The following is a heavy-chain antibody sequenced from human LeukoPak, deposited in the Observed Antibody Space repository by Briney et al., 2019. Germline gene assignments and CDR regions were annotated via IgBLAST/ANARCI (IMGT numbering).Heavy chain of an antibody. CDR1: GFTFSNAW. Sequence: PGGSLRLSCAASGFTFSNAWMSWVRQAPGKGPERVSRIKSKTDGGRTDYAAPVKGRFTISRDDSKNTLYLQMNSLKTEDTAVYYCTTDFWEVCSGGSCYSCGGDCYYFDYWGQGTLVTVSS. J-gene: IGHJ4*02. CDR3: TTDFWEVCSGGSCYSCGGDCYYFDY. D-gene: IGHD2-15*01. V-gene: IGHV3-15*01. CDR2: IKSKTDGGRT.